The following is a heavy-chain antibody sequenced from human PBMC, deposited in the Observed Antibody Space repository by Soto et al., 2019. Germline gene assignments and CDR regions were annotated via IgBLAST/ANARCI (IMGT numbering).Heavy chain of an antibody. V-gene: IGHV4-30-4*01. J-gene: IGHJ4*02. D-gene: IGHD3-3*01. CDR1: GGSISSGDYY. CDR3: AGLYYDFWSGYYY. CDR2: IYCSGST. Sequence: SETLSLTCTVSGGSISSGDYYWSWIRQPPGKGLEWIGYIYCSGSTYYNPSLKSRVTISVDTSKNQFSLKLSSVTAADTAVYYCAGLYYDFWSGYYYWGQGTLVTVSS.